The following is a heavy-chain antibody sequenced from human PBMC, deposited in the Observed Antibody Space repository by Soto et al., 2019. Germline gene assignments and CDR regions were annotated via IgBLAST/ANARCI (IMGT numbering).Heavy chain of an antibody. Sequence: QVQLVQSGAEVKKPGASVKVSGKASGYTFTSYHISWVRQAPGQGLEWMGWISAYNGTKNHVQKLQGRVTMTTDTSTRTAYMELRSLRSDDTAVYYCARDPPPMDVWGQGTTVTVSS. CDR3: ARDPPPMDV. CDR2: ISAYNGTK. V-gene: IGHV1-18*01. J-gene: IGHJ6*02. CDR1: GYTFTSYH.